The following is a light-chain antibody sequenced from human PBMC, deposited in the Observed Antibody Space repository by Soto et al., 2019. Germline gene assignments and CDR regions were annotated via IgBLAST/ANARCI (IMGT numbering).Light chain of an antibody. CDR3: SSYTSSTFYV. J-gene: IGLJ1*01. CDR1: SSDVGGYNY. V-gene: IGLV2-14*01. Sequence: CALTRPASVSGSAGQSITVSCTGTSSDVGGYNYVSWYQQHPGKAPKLMIYEVSNRPSGVSNRSSGSKSGNTASLTISGLQAEDEADYYCSSYTSSTFYVFGTGTKVTVL. CDR2: EVS.